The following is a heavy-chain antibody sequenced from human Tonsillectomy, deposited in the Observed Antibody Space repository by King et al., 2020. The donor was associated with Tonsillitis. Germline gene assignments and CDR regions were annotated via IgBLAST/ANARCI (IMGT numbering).Heavy chain of an antibody. CDR2: ISHSGST. Sequence: VQLQQWGAGLLKPSETLSLTCGVYGGSFSGYYWSWIRQPPGKGLEWIGEISHSGSTSYNPSLKSRVTISVDTSKNQFSLKLSSLTAADTAVYYCARGPWHYDFWSGYSYWGQGTLVTVSS. D-gene: IGHD3-3*01. V-gene: IGHV4-34*01. CDR3: ARGPWHYDFWSGYSY. CDR1: GGSFSGYY. J-gene: IGHJ4*02.